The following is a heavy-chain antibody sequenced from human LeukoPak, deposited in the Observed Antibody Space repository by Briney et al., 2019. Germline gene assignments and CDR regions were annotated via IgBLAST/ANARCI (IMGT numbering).Heavy chain of an antibody. Sequence: PSETLSLTCAVYGGSFSNYYWSWIRQSPGKGLEWIGEINNSGTINYNPSLMSRVTISVDKSKNQFSLKLSSGTAADTAVYYCARRWNYGRNYYIDVWGKGATVSVSS. V-gene: IGHV4-34*01. J-gene: IGHJ6*03. D-gene: IGHD1-7*01. CDR2: INNSGTI. CDR1: GGSFSNYY. CDR3: ARRWNYGRNYYIDV.